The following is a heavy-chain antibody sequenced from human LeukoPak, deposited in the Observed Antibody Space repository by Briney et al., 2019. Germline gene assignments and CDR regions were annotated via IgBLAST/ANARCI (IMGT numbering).Heavy chain of an antibody. CDR2: IYYSGST. Sequence: PSETLSLTCTASGGSISSSSYYWGWIRQPPGKGLEWIGSIYYSGSTYYNPSLKSRVTISVDTSKNQFSLKLSSVTAADTAVYYCARHGLSLRMVRGVIIDYWGQGTLVTVSS. CDR1: GGSISSSSYY. D-gene: IGHD3-10*01. V-gene: IGHV4-39*01. CDR3: ARHGLSLRMVRGVIIDY. J-gene: IGHJ4*02.